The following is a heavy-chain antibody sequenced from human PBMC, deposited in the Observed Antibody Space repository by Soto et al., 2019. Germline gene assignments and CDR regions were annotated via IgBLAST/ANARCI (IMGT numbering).Heavy chain of an antibody. J-gene: IGHJ4*02. V-gene: IGHV3-23*01. Sequence: GGSLRLSCAASGFTFSSYAMSWVRQAPGQGLEWVSAISGSGSNPYYADSVKGRFTISRDNSKNTLYLQMNSLRAEDTALYYWAKTASRTTRDGFAHGAQGTLAPVPS. D-gene: IGHD1-7*01. CDR1: GFTFSSYA. CDR2: ISGSGSNP. CDR3: AKTASRTTRDGFAH.